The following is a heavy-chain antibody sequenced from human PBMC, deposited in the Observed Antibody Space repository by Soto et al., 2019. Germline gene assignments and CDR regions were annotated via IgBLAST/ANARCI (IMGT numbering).Heavy chain of an antibody. V-gene: IGHV1-8*01. CDR2: MNPNSGNT. D-gene: IGHD3-10*01. J-gene: IGHJ3*02. CDR3: ARDYTESNLLWFGELLPAFDI. CDR1: GYTFTSYD. Sequence: PSVKVSCKASGYTFTSYDIKWVRHVTGQELEWMGWMNPNSGNTGYAQKFQGRVTMTRNTSISTAYMELRSLRSDDTAVYYCARDYTESNLLWFGELLPAFDIWGQGTMVTVSS.